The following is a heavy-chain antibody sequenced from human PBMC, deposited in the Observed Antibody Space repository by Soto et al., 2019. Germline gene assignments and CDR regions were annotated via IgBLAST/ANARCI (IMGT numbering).Heavy chain of an antibody. V-gene: IGHV3-23*01. CDR3: AKGLGNARDV. CDR1: GFNFGSYG. CDR2: LTASGLNT. Sequence: EVQLLESGGGLVQPGGSLRLSCSASGFNFGSYGMSWVRQAPGKGLEWVSGLTASGLNTYYTDSVKGRFTISRDNSRNTVYLQMSGLRVEDTAVFYCAKGLGNARDVWGQGTTVTVSS. D-gene: IGHD2-8*01. J-gene: IGHJ6*02.